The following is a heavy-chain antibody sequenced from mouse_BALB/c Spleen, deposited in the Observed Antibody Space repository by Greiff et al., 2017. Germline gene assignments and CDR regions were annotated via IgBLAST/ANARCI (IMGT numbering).Heavy chain of an antibody. CDR1: GFTFSSYA. D-gene: IGHD2-2*01. CDR3: ARHGYDDRAWFAY. Sequence: EVKLVESGGGLVKPGGSLKLSCAASGFTFSSYAMSWVRQTPEKRLEWVATISSGGSYTYYPDSVKGRFTISRDNAKNTLYLQMSSLRSEDTAMYYCARHGYDDRAWFAYWGQGTLVTVSA. CDR2: ISSGGSYT. J-gene: IGHJ3*01. V-gene: IGHV5-9-3*01.